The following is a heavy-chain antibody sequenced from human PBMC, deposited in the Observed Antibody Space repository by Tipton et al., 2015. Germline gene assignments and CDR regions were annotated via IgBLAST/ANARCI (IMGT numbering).Heavy chain of an antibody. CDR3: ACHDYDLLTRDYQTVDY. J-gene: IGHJ4*02. D-gene: IGHD3-9*01. Sequence: SVKGRFTISRDNAKNSLYLQMNSLRAEDTAVYYCACHDYDLLTRDYQTVDYWGQGTLVTVSS. V-gene: IGHV3-21*01.